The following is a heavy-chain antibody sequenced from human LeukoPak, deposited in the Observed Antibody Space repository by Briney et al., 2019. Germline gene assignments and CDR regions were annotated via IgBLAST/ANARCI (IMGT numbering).Heavy chain of an antibody. CDR3: AREVPENFNFDY. CDR1: GYTFTSYY. D-gene: IGHD2/OR15-2a*01. Sequence: ASVTVSCKASGYTFTSYYTHWVRQAPGQGLEWMGIIKPSGGSTLYAQRFQGRVTATSDMSTSTVYVELSSLRSEDTAVYYCAREVPENFNFDYWGQGTLVTVSS. V-gene: IGHV1-46*01. J-gene: IGHJ4*02. CDR2: IKPSGGST.